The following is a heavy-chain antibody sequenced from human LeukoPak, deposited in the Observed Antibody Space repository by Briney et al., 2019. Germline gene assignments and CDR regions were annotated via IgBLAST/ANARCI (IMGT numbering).Heavy chain of an antibody. J-gene: IGHJ5*02. D-gene: IGHD6-19*01. V-gene: IGHV3-48*01. CDR3: ARTYSSGWFAQRNWFDP. CDR1: GFTFSSYS. CDR2: ISSSSSTI. Sequence: GGSLRLSCAASGFTFSSYSMNWVRRAPGKGLEWVSYISSSSSTIYYADSVKGRFTISRDNAKNSLYLQMSSLRAEDTAVYYCARTYSSGWFAQRNWFDPWGQGTLVTVSS.